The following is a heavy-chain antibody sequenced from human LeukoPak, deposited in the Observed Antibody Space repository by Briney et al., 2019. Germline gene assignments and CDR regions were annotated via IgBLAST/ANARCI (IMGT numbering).Heavy chain of an antibody. CDR1: GFTFSSYA. Sequence: PGGSLRLSCAASGFTFSSYAMSWVRQAPGKGLEWVAVISYDGSNKYYADSVKGRFTISRDNSKNTLYLQMNSLRAEDTAVYFCANTWDWLILNFDYWGQGTLVTVSS. CDR3: ANTWDWLILNFDY. V-gene: IGHV3-30*18. J-gene: IGHJ4*02. D-gene: IGHD3/OR15-3a*01. CDR2: ISYDGSNK.